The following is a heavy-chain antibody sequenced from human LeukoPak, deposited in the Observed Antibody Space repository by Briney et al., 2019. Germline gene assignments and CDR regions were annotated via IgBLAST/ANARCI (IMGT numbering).Heavy chain of an antibody. CDR3: AKVRGYSYGYFDY. V-gene: IGHV3-9*01. Sequence: GGSLRLSCAASGFTFDDYAMHWVRHAPGKGLEWVSGISWNSGSIGYTDSVKGRFTISRDNAKNSLYLQMNSLRAEDTALYYCAKVRGYSYGYFDYWGQGTLVTVSS. J-gene: IGHJ4*02. CDR2: ISWNSGSI. D-gene: IGHD5-18*01. CDR1: GFTFDDYA.